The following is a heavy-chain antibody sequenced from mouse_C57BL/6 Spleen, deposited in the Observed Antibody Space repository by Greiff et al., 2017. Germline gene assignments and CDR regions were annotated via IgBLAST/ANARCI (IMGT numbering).Heavy chain of an antibody. J-gene: IGHJ2*01. CDR1: GYAFTNYL. CDR3: ARGGGYIFDY. V-gene: IGHV1-54*01. CDR2: INPGSGGT. D-gene: IGHD3-2*02. Sequence: VQLVESGAELVRPGTSVKVSCKASGYAFTNYLIEWVKQRPGQGLEWIGVINPGSGGTNYNEKFKGKATLTADKSSSTAYMQLSSLTSEDSAVYFCARGGGYIFDYWGQGTTLTVSS.